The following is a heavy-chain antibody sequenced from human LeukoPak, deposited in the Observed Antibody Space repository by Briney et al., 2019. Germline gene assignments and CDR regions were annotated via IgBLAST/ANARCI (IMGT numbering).Heavy chain of an antibody. D-gene: IGHD3-3*01. CDR1: GFTFSSYW. J-gene: IGHJ3*02. CDR3: ARGSPRTTIPDAFDI. CDR2: INGDGRNI. Sequence: GGSLRLSCVASGFTFSSYWMHWVRQDPRKGLVWVSRINGDGRNINYADSVRGRFTISRDNAKNTLYLQMNTLRVEDTAVYYCARGSPRTTIPDAFDIWGQGTMVTVSS. V-gene: IGHV3-74*01.